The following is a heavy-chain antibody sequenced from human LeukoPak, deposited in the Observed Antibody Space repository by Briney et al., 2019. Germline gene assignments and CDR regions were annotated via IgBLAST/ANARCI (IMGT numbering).Heavy chain of an antibody. CDR3: AHRRRSSGSGNWFDP. CDR2: IYWDGDK. CDR1: GFSLRTSGVG. D-gene: IGHD3-10*01. Sequence: SGPTLLNPTPTLTLTFTFSGFSLRTSGVGVGWIRQPPGKALEWLALIYWDGDKRYSPSLESSLTITKDTSKNQVVLTMTNMDPVDTATYYCAHRRRSSGSGNWFDPWGQGTLVTVSS. J-gene: IGHJ5*02. V-gene: IGHV2-5*02.